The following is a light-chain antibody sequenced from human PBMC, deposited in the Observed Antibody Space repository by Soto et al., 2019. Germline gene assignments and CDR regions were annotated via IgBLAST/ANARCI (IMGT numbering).Light chain of an antibody. Sequence: NFMLTQPHSVSESPGKTVIISCTRSSGSIASNHVQWYRQRPGSAPTTVIYKDNQRPSGVPDRFSGSIDSSSNSASLTISGLRTEAEDDYSCQSSDDNSVVFGGGTKVTVL. V-gene: IGLV6-57*04. CDR3: QSSDDNSVV. J-gene: IGLJ2*01. CDR2: KDN. CDR1: SGSIASNH.